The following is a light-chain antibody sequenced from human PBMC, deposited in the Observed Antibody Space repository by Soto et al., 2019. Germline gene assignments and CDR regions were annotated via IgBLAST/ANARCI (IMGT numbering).Light chain of an antibody. V-gene: IGKV4-1*01. Sequence: DIVMTQSPDSLAVSLGERATINCKPIQILFYSSNNKNYLAWYQQKPGQPPKLLIYWASTRESGVPDRFSGSGSGTDFTLTISSLQAEDVAAYYCQQYYSTPRTFGQGTKVDIK. CDR1: QILFYSSNNKNY. CDR2: WAS. J-gene: IGKJ1*01. CDR3: QQYYSTPRT.